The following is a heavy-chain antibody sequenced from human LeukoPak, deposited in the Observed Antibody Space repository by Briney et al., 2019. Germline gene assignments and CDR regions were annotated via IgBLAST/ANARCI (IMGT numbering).Heavy chain of an antibody. D-gene: IGHD3-10*01. Sequence: ASVKVSCKASGYTFTSYDINWVRQATGQGLEWMGWMNPNSGNTGYAQKFQGRVTMTRNTSISTAYMELSSLRSEDTAVYYCARGSYGSGRYYSYYYYMDVWGKGTTVTISS. CDR1: GYTFTSYD. J-gene: IGHJ6*03. CDR3: ARGSYGSGRYYSYYYYMDV. CDR2: MNPNSGNT. V-gene: IGHV1-8*01.